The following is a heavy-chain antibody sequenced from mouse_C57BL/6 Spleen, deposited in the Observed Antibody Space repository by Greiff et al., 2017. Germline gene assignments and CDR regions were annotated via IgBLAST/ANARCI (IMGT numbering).Heavy chain of an antibody. CDR1: GFSFNTYA. V-gene: IGHV10-1*01. CDR2: IRSKSNNYAT. D-gene: IGHD1-1*01. CDR3: VRHYYGSSYWYFDV. J-gene: IGHJ1*03. Sequence: VQLKESGGGLVQPKGSLKLSCAASGFSFNTYAMNWVRQAPGKGLEWVARIRSKSNNYATYYADSVKDRFTISRDDSESMRYLQMNNLKTEDTAMYYCVRHYYGSSYWYFDVWGTGTTVTVSS.